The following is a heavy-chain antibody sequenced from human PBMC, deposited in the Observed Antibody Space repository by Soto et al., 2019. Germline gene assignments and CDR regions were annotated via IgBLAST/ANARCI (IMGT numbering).Heavy chain of an antibody. CDR1: GFTSSSYA. V-gene: IGHV3-23*01. CDR2: ISANGQGI. Sequence: EVQLLESGGGLVQPGGSLRLSCAASGFTSSSYALSWVRQAPGKGLEWVSAISANGQGIYYADSVRGRFTISRDNSKNTIFLHMDSLRAEDTAVYYCAKDRNYPRDYFHYWGQGTLVTVSS. J-gene: IGHJ4*02. CDR3: AKDRNYPRDYFHY. D-gene: IGHD1-7*01.